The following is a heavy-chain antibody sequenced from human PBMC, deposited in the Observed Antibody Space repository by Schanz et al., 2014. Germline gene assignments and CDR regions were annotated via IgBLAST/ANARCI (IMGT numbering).Heavy chain of an antibody. CDR2: ISSSSSTI. V-gene: IGHV3-48*04. CDR1: GFTFSSYS. CDR3: ARDVYRSGRPFDL. J-gene: IGHJ5*02. D-gene: IGHD5-18*01. Sequence: EVQLVESGGGLVQPGGSLRLSCAASGFTFSSYSMNWVRQAPGKGLEWVSYISSSSSTIYYADSVKGRFTISRDNAKNSVYLQMNTLRAEDTAIYFCARDVYRSGRPFDLWGQGTLVTVSS.